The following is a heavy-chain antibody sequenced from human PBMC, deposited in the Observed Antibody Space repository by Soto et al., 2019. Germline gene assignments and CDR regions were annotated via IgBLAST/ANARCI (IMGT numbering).Heavy chain of an antibody. Sequence: PVGSLRLSCAASGFSFSSYRMNWVRQAPGKGPEWLSYISSSSRTIYYADSVKGRFTISRDNAQNSLSLQMNSLRDEDTAIYYCARDWGYCSGGTCHYGMDVWGQGTTVTVSS. CDR3: ARDWGYCSGGTCHYGMDV. D-gene: IGHD2-15*01. CDR2: ISSSSRTI. J-gene: IGHJ6*02. CDR1: GFSFSSYR. V-gene: IGHV3-48*02.